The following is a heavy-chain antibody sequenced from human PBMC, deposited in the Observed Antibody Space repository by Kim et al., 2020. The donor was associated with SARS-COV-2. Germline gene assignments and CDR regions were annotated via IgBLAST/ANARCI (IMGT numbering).Heavy chain of an antibody. CDR3: ARGQQYDSSGHYYYYYGMDV. V-gene: IGHV4-59*01. CDR2: IYYSGST. Sequence: SETLSLTCTVSGGSISSYYWSWIRQPPGKGLEWIGYIYYSGSTNYNPSLKSRVTISVDTSKNQFSLKLSSVTAADTAVYYCARGQQYDSSGHYYYYYGMDVWGQGTTVTVSS. D-gene: IGHD3-22*01. J-gene: IGHJ6*02. CDR1: GGSISSYY.